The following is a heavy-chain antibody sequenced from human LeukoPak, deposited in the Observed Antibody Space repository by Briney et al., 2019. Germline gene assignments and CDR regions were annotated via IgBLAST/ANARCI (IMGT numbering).Heavy chain of an antibody. CDR2: IIPIFGTT. Sequence: SVKVSCKASGGTFTSYAISWVRQAPGQGLEWMGGIIPIFGTTTYAQEFQGRVTITADKSTNTAYMELSSLTYEDTAVYYCARGGLWGTSWFDPWGQGTLVTVSS. CDR3: ARGGLWGTSWFDP. V-gene: IGHV1-69*06. J-gene: IGHJ5*02. D-gene: IGHD7-27*01. CDR1: GGTFTSYA.